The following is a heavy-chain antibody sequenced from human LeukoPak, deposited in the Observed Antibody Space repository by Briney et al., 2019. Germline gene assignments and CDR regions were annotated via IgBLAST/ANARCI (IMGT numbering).Heavy chain of an antibody. Sequence: SETLSLTCAVYGGSFSGYYWSWIRQPPGEGLEWIGEINHSGSTNYNPSLKSRVTISVDTSKNQFSLKLSSVTAADTAVYYCARRKRRMVRGVIIIAFDIWGQGTMVTVSS. CDR1: GGSFSGYY. D-gene: IGHD3-10*01. V-gene: IGHV4-34*01. J-gene: IGHJ3*02. CDR3: ARRKRRMVRGVIIIAFDI. CDR2: INHSGST.